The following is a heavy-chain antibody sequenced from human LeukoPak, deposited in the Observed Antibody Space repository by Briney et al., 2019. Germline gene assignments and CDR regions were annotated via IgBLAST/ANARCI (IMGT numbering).Heavy chain of an antibody. CDR2: FDPEEGET. Sequence: GAPVKVSCKVSGYILTELSMHWVRQAPVKGLEWMGGFDPEEGETIYAQKFQGRVTMTEDTSTDTAYMQLSSLRSEDTAVYYCATDLGMILVPDAFDMWGQGTMVTVSS. V-gene: IGHV1-24*01. CDR1: GYILTELS. J-gene: IGHJ3*02. CDR3: ATDLGMILVPDAFDM. D-gene: IGHD3-22*01.